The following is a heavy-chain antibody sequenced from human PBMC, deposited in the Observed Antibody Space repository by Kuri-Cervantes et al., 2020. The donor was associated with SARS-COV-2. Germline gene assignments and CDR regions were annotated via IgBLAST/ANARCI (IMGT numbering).Heavy chain of an antibody. D-gene: IGHD2-2*01. CDR3: ARDGDIVVVPLESCYYYYMDV. CDR1: GFTLDDYA. Sequence: GESLKISCAASGFTLDDYAMHWVRQAPGKGLEWVSFISWDSGSINYADSVKGRFTISRDNSKNTLYLQMNSLRAEDTAVYYCARDGDIVVVPLESCYYYYMDVWGKGTTVTVSS. V-gene: IGHV3-43D*03. CDR2: ISWDSGSI. J-gene: IGHJ6*03.